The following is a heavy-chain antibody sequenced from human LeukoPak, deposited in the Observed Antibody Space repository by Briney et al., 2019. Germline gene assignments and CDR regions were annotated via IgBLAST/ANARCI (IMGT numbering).Heavy chain of an antibody. CDR3: ARGSRGAPGK. CDR1: GYSISSGYY. Sequence: SETLSLTCTVSGYSISSGYYWGWIRQPPGKGLEWIGSIYHSGSTNYNPSLKSRVTISVDKSKNQLSLKLSSVTAADTAVYYCARGSRGAPGKWGQGTLVTVSS. D-gene: IGHD1-14*01. CDR2: IYHSGST. V-gene: IGHV4-38-2*02. J-gene: IGHJ4*02.